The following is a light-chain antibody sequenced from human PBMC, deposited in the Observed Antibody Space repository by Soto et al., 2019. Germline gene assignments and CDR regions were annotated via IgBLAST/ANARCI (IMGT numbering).Light chain of an antibody. CDR2: EVS. CDR1: SSDVGGYNY. Sequence: QSVLTQPASVSGSPGPSITISCTGTSSDVGGYNYVSWYQQHPGKAPKLMIYEVSNRPSGVSNRFSGSKSGNTASLTISGLQAEDEADYYCSSYTSSSTLDVFGTGTKVTVL. J-gene: IGLJ1*01. CDR3: SSYTSSSTLDV. V-gene: IGLV2-14*01.